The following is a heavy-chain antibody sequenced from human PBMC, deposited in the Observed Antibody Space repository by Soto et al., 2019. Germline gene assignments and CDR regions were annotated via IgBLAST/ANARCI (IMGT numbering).Heavy chain of an antibody. Sequence: LSLTCTVSGGSISSGDYYWSWIRQPPGKGLEWIGYIYYSGSTYYNPSLKSRVTISVDTSKNQFSLKLSSVTAADTAVYYCARGGYYDILTGHRDLNWFDPWGQGTLVTVSS. J-gene: IGHJ5*02. CDR3: ARGGYYDILTGHRDLNWFDP. CDR1: GGSISSGDYY. V-gene: IGHV4-30-4*01. CDR2: IYYSGST. D-gene: IGHD3-9*01.